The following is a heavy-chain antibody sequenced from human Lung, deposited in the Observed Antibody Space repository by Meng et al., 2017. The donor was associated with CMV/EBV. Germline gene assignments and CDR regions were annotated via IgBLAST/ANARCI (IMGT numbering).Heavy chain of an antibody. D-gene: IGHD4-23*01. CDR2: IYHPDTT. Sequence: GSLRLXCTVSGYSISSGYYWGWIRQPPGKGLEWIGAIYHPDTTSYKPSFKGRVVVSMDAPRDQFTLKLSSVTAADTAVYFCARLGARGGNSRIDSWGQGTXVNVYS. CDR1: GYSISSGYY. CDR3: ARLGARGGNSRIDS. J-gene: IGHJ4*02. V-gene: IGHV4-38-2*02.